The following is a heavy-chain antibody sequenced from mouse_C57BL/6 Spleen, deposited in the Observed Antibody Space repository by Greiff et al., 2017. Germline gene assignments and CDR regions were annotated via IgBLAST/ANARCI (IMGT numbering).Heavy chain of an antibody. CDR2: IDPSDSYT. CDR3: AHYYGSSYGYFDG. Sequence: QVQLQQPGAELVMPGASVKLSCKASGYTFTSYWMHWVKQRPGQGLEWIGEIDPSDSYTNYNQKFKGKSTLTVDKSSSTAYMQLSSLTSEDSAVYYCAHYYGSSYGYFDGWGTGTTVTVSS. CDR1: GYTFTSYW. J-gene: IGHJ1*03. D-gene: IGHD1-1*01. V-gene: IGHV1-69*01.